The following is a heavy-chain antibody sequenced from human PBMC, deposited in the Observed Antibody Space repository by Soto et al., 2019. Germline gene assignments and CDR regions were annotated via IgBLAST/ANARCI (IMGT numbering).Heavy chain of an antibody. V-gene: IGHV3-23*01. CDR2: ISGSGGST. J-gene: IGHJ4*02. CDR1: GFSFSNYG. D-gene: IGHD3-22*01. Sequence: PGGSLRLSCTASGFSFSNYGMHWVRQAPGKGLEWVLAISGSGGSTYYADSVKGRFTISRDNSKNTLYLQMNSLRADDTAVYYCAKQVYYDSSGYAVRGPVFDYWGQGTLVTVSS. CDR3: AKQVYYDSSGYAVRGPVFDY.